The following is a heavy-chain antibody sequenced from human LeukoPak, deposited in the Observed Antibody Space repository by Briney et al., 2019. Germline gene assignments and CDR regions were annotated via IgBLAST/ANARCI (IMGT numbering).Heavy chain of an antibody. CDR3: ARVSGSGSDFDY. D-gene: IGHD3-10*01. V-gene: IGHV3-21*01. J-gene: IGHJ4*02. CDR1: GFTFSSYS. Sequence: GGSLRLSCAASGFTFSSYSMNWVRQAPGKGLEWVSSISSSSSYIYYADSVKGRFTISRDNAKNSLYLQMNSLRAEGTAVYYCARVSGSGSDFDYWGQGTLVTVSS. CDR2: ISSSSSYI.